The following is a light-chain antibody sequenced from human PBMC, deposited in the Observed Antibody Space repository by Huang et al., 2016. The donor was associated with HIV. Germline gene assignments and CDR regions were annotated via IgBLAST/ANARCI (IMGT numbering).Light chain of an antibody. J-gene: IGKJ4*01. CDR2: AAP. Sequence: DIQMTQSPSSLSTSVGDRVTITCRASQGISKYLAWYQQKPGKVPKLLIYAAPTLQSGVPSRFSGSGSGTDFTLTISSLQPEDVATYYCQKYNRAPLTFGGGTKVEIK. CDR1: QGISKY. CDR3: QKYNRAPLT. V-gene: IGKV1-27*01.